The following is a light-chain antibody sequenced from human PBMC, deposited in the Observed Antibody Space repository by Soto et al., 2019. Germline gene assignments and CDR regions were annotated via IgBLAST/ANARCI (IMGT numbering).Light chain of an antibody. CDR3: QQYNNWPRT. J-gene: IGKJ1*01. CDR2: GAS. V-gene: IGKV3D-15*01. Sequence: IVMTQSPATLSVSPWERATLSCRASQSVSSYLAWYQQKPGQAPRLLIYGASIRATGIPDRFSGSGSGTDFSLTISRLQSEDFAVYYCQQYNNWPRTFGQGTKVDIK. CDR1: QSVSSY.